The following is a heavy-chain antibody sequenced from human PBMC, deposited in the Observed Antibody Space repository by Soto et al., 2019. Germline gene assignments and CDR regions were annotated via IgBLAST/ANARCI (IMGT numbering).Heavy chain of an antibody. CDR2: INPNSGGT. D-gene: IGHD2-2*02. J-gene: IGHJ6*03. CDR1: GYTFTGYY. CDR3: ARGGVVVVPAAIGLRYYMDV. Sequence: SVKASCEAPGYTFTGYYMHWVRHAPRQGLEWMGWINPNSGGTNYAQKFQGWVTMTRDTSISTAYMELSRLRSDDTAVYYCARGGVVVVPAAIGLRYYMDVWGKGTTVTVSS. V-gene: IGHV1-2*04.